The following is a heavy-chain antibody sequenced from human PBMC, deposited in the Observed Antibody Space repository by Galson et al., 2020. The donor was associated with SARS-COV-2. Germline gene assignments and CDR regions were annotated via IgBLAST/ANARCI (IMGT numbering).Heavy chain of an antibody. D-gene: IGHD1-26*01. Sequence: GESLKISCVASGFTFSSYAINWVRPAPGRGLEWVSSISGGGADTYHADSARGRFDISRDNPKNTLYLQMNSLRAEDTAVYYCARDSSGSYYGNFDYWGQGTLVTVSS. CDR3: ARDSSGSYYGNFDY. V-gene: IGHV3-23*01. CDR2: ISGGGADT. J-gene: IGHJ4*02. CDR1: GFTFSSYA.